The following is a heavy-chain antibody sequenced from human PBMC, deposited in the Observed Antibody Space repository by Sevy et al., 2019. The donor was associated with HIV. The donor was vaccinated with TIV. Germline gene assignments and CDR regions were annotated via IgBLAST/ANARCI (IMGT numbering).Heavy chain of an antibody. J-gene: IGHJ6*02. Sequence: GGSLRLSCAASGFPFNDHAMHWVRQVPGKGLEWVSGISWNSRNIGYAESVKGRFTISRDNASHLVYLEMNSLRPEDTAFYYCAKDINRGCDGVNCYSYYYYFYGLDVWGQGTTVTVSS. CDR2: ISWNSRNI. CDR3: AKDINRGCDGVNCYSYYYYFYGLDV. CDR1: GFPFNDHA. V-gene: IGHV3-9*01. D-gene: IGHD2-21*01.